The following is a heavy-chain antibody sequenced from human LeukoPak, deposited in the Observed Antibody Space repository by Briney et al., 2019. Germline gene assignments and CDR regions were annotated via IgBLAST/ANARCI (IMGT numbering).Heavy chain of an antibody. J-gene: IGHJ5*02. CDR1: GYSFTNYW. V-gene: IGHV5-51*01. Sequence: GESLKISCKGSGYSFTNYWIGWVRQMPGKGLEWMGIIYPGDSDTRYSPSFQGQVTISADKSISTAYLQWSSLKASDTAIYYCARRRDSGYDLVGVGAWFDPWGQGTLVTVSS. D-gene: IGHD5-12*01. CDR2: IYPGDSDT. CDR3: ARRRDSGYDLVGVGAWFDP.